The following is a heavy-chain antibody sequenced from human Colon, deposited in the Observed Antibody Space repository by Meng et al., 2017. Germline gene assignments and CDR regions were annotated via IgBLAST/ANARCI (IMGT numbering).Heavy chain of an antibody. V-gene: IGHV4-31*03. CDR2: IYYSGST. CDR3: ARTNYGDYNWFDP. Sequence: QVQLQGSGPGLVMPSQTLSLTGTVSGGSIRSGGFYWIWIRQHPGKGLEWIGYIYYSGSTYYNPSLRSRVAISIDTSKNQFSLKLTSVTAADTAVYFCARTNYGDYNWFDPWGQGTLVTVSS. CDR1: GGSIRSGGFY. J-gene: IGHJ5*02. D-gene: IGHD4-17*01.